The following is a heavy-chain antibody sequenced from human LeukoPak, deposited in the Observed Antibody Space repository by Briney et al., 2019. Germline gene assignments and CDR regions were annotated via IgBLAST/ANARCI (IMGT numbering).Heavy chain of an antibody. CDR1: GGTFSSYA. J-gene: IGHJ6*03. D-gene: IGHD5-12*01. V-gene: IGHV1-69*05. Sequence: ASVTVSCKASGGTFSSYAISWVRQAPGQGLEWMGGIIPIFGTANYAQKFQGRVTITTDESTSTAYMELSSLRSEDTAVYYCARGRAQLRYYYYYMDVWGKGTTVTVSS. CDR3: ARGRAQLRYYYYYMDV. CDR2: IIPIFGTA.